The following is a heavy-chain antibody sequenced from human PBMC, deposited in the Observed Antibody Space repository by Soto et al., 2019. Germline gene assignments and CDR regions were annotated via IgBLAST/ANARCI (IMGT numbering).Heavy chain of an antibody. Sequence: GGSLRLSCAASGFSCNNYGMHWVRQTPGKGLEWVAVISYDGSSKYYVDSVKGRFTVSRDNSKNTLYLQMNSLRAEDTAVYYCAKGHSSWYEAEFDFWGQGP. J-gene: IGHJ4*02. CDR3: AKGHSSWYEAEFDF. CDR2: ISYDGSSK. D-gene: IGHD6-13*01. V-gene: IGHV3-30*18. CDR1: GFSCNNYG.